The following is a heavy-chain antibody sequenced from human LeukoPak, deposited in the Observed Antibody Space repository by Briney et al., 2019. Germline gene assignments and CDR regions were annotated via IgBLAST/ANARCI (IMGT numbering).Heavy chain of an antibody. Sequence: SETLSLTCTVSGGSISSSSYYWGWIRQPPGKGLEWIGSIYYSGSTYYNPSLKSRVTISVDTSKNQFSLKLSSVTAADTTVSYCARHPNHYVWGSYRPFDYSGQGTLVTVSS. CDR2: IYYSGST. J-gene: IGHJ4*02. V-gene: IGHV4-39*01. CDR3: ARHPNHYVWGSYRPFDY. CDR1: GGSISSSSYY. D-gene: IGHD3-16*02.